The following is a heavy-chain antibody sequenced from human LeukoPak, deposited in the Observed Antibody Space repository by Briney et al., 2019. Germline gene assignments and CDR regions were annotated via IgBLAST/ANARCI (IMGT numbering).Heavy chain of an antibody. CDR1: GFTVSSNY. CDR2: IYSGGST. Sequence: PGGSLRLSCAASGFTVSSNYMSWVRQAPGKGLEWVSVIYSGGSTYYADSVKGRFTISRDNSKNTLYLQMNSLRAEDTAVYYCARDRYYYGSGSYYYYFDYWGQGTLVTVSS. D-gene: IGHD3-10*01. CDR3: ARDRYYYGSGSYYYYFDY. J-gene: IGHJ4*02. V-gene: IGHV3-66*01.